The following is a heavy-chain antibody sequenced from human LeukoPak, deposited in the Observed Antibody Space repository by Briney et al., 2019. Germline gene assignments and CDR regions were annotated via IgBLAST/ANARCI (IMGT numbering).Heavy chain of an antibody. CDR2: IRYDGSNK. CDR1: GFTFSSYG. J-gene: IGHJ4*02. D-gene: IGHD6-6*01. V-gene: IGHV3-30*02. CDR3: AKGAYSSSSGVDY. Sequence: GGSLRLSCAASGFTFSSYGMHWVRQAPGKGLEWVAFIRYDGSNKYYADSVKGRFTISRDNSKNTLYLQMNRLRAEDTAVYYCAKGAYSSSSGVDYWGQGTLVTVSS.